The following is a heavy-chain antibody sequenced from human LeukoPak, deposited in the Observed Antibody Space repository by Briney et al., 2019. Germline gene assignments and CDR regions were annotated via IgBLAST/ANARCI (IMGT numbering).Heavy chain of an antibody. J-gene: IGHJ4*02. Sequence: PSETLSLTCAVYGGSFSGYYWSWIRQPPGKGLEWTGEINHSGSTNYNPSLKSRVTISVDTSKNQFSLKLSSVTAADTAVYYCARVNKGGSPTELIDYWGQGTLVTVSS. CDR2: INHSGST. CDR1: GGSFSGYY. CDR3: ARVNKGGSPTELIDY. V-gene: IGHV4-34*01. D-gene: IGHD1-26*01.